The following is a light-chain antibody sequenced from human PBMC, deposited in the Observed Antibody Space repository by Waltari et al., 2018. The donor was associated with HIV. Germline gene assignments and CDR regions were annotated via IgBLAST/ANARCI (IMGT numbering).Light chain of an antibody. CDR1: SSAVGGYNY. J-gene: IGLJ2*01. Sequence: QSALTQPASVSGSPGQSITISCTGTSSAVGGYNYVSWYQQHPSKAPKLMIYHVSNRPSGVSNRFSGSKSGNTASLTISGLQAEDEADYYCTSYTSSNTLVIFGGGTKLTVL. CDR2: HVS. CDR3: TSYTSSNTLVI. V-gene: IGLV2-14*03.